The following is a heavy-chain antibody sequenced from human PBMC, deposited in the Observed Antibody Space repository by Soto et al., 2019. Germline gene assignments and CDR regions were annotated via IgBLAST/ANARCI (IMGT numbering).Heavy chain of an antibody. J-gene: IGHJ4*02. Sequence: SQTLSLTCAISGDSVSSNSAAWNWIRQSPSRGLEWLGRTYYRSKWYNDYAVSVKSRITINPDTSKNQFSLQLNSVTPEDTAVYYCARGYCSSTSCYRYYFDYWGQGTLVTVSS. CDR2: TYYRSKWYN. CDR3: ARGYCSSTSCYRYYFDY. D-gene: IGHD2-2*02. V-gene: IGHV6-1*01. CDR1: GDSVSSNSAA.